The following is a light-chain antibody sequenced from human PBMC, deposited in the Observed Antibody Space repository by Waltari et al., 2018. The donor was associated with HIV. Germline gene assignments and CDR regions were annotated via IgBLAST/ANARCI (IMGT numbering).Light chain of an antibody. Sequence: QSALTQPPSASGSPGQSVTISCTGASSDIGVSWYQHHPGKAPKLIIYEVTKRPSGVPYRFSGSKSGNTASLTVSGLQAEDEADYYCTSYAGNNRLFGGGTKVTVL. CDR2: EVT. CDR3: TSYAGNNRL. V-gene: IGLV2-8*01. CDR1: SSDIG. J-gene: IGLJ2*01.